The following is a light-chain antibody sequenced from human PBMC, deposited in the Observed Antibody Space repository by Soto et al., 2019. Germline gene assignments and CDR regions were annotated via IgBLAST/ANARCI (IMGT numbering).Light chain of an antibody. CDR3: QQLSSYPPIT. J-gene: IGKJ5*01. CDR1: QFISSY. V-gene: IGKV1-9*01. Sequence: IQLTQYPGFLSASVVGRVTITCLASQFISSYLALYQQKPVKAAKLLVYAASTLQNGVPSRFSGSGSGTEVSLTISSLQPEDFAAYYYQQLSSYPPITFGQGTRLEIK. CDR2: AAS.